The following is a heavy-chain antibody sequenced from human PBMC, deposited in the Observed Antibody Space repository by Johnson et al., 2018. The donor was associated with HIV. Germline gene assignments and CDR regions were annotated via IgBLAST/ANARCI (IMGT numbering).Heavy chain of an antibody. CDR2: INWNSDSI. V-gene: IGHV3-20*04. CDR1: GFTFSSYA. CDR3: ARDTYCSGGSCYSNAFDI. Sequence: VQLVESGGGLVQPGGSLRLSCAASGFTFSSYAMSWVRQAPGKGLEWVSGINWNSDSIGYVDSVKGRFTISRDNAKNSLYLQMNSLRAEDTAVYYCARDTYCSGGSCYSNAFDIWGQGTMVTVSS. D-gene: IGHD2-15*01. J-gene: IGHJ3*02.